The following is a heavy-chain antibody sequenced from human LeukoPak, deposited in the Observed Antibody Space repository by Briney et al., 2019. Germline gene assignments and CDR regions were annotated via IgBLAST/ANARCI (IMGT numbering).Heavy chain of an antibody. CDR2: IYYSGST. CDR3: ARGEKDFDY. CDR1: GGSLSSGSYY. V-gene: IGHV4-39*07. J-gene: IGHJ4*02. Sequence: SETLSLTCTVSGGSLSSGSYYWGWIRQPPGKGLEWIGSIYYSGSTYNNPSLKSRVTISVDMSKNQFSLRLSSVTAADTAVYYCARGEKDFDYWGQGTLVTVSS. D-gene: IGHD1-26*01.